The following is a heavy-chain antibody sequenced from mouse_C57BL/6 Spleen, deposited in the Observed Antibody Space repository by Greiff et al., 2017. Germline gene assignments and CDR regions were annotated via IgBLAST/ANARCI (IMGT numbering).Heavy chain of an antibody. J-gene: IGHJ4*01. D-gene: IGHD2-4*01. CDR1: GYTFTSYW. CDR3: AIEGGDYDYGVRYAMDY. CDR2: IHPSDSDT. V-gene: IGHV1-74*01. Sequence: QVQLQQPGAELVKPGASVKVSCTASGYTFTSYWMHWVKQRPGQGLEWIGRIHPSDSDTNYNQKFKGKATLTVDKSSSTAYMQLSSLTSEDSAVYYCAIEGGDYDYGVRYAMDYWGQGTSVTVSS.